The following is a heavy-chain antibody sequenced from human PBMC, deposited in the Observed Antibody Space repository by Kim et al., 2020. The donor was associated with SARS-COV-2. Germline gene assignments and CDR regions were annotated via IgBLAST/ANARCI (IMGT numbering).Heavy chain of an antibody. Sequence: SETLSLTCTVSGASVSTADYFWSWNRQRPGKGLEWIGYIHYSGNTQYTPSLKSRASISIDTSKNHLSLTPSSVTVADTADYYCAREMKGDISYGMDVWG. CDR1: GASVSTADYF. CDR3: AREMKGDISYGMDV. J-gene: IGHJ6*02. V-gene: IGHV4-31*03. D-gene: IGHD1-26*01. CDR2: IHYSGNT.